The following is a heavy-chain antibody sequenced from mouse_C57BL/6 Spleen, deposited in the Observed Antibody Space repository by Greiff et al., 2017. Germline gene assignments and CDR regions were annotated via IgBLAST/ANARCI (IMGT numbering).Heavy chain of an antibody. J-gene: IGHJ2*01. CDR2: ISSGGSYT. V-gene: IGHV5-6*01. Sequence: EVKVVDSGGDLVKPGGSLKLSCAASGFTFSSYGMSWVRQTPDKRLEWVATISSGGSYTYYPDSVKGRFTISRDNAKNTLYLQMSSLKSEDTAMYYCARHGTVVGEGYFDYWGQGTTLTVSS. CDR1: GFTFSSYG. D-gene: IGHD1-1*01. CDR3: ARHGTVVGEGYFDY.